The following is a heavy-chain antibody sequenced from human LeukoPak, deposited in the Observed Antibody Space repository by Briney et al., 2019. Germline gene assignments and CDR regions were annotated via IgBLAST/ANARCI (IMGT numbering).Heavy chain of an antibody. J-gene: IGHJ4*02. D-gene: IGHD1-1*01. CDR3: ARFYFERTFYFDY. CDR1: GGSISSSSYY. Sequence: PSETLSLTCTVSGGSISSSSYYWGWIRQPPGKGLEWIGSIYYSGSTYYNPSLKSRVTISVDTSKNQFSPKLSSVTAADTAVYYCARFYFERTFYFDYWGQGTLVTVSS. CDR2: IYYSGST. V-gene: IGHV4-39*07.